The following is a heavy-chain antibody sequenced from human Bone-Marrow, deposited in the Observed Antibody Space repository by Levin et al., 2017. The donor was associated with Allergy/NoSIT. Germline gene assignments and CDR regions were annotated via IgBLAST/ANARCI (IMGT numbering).Heavy chain of an antibody. J-gene: IGHJ6*02. D-gene: IGHD1-26*01. Sequence: SETLSLTCTVSGASLTSSYWTWIRQSPEKGLEWIGYITYRGSTSYNPSLKSRVTISIAMAKNQISLELSSVTAADTAVYYCASYRDYYGMDVWGLGTTVTVSS. CDR3: ASYRDYYGMDV. V-gene: IGHV4-59*01. CDR2: ITYRGST. CDR1: GASLTSSY.